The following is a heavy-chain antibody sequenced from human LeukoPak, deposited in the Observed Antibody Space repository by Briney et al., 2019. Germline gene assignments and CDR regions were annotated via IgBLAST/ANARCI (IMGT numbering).Heavy chain of an antibody. CDR1: GFTFSSYA. V-gene: IGHV3-30*01. J-gene: IGHJ6*03. CDR3: ARDLSIAAPQDYYYYMDV. Sequence: PGGSLRLSCAASGFTFSSYAMHWVRQAPGKGLEWVAVISYDGSNKYYADSVKGRFTISRDNSKNTLYLQMNSLRAEDTAVYYCARDLSIAAPQDYYYYMDVWGKGTTVTVSS. CDR2: ISYDGSNK. D-gene: IGHD6-6*01.